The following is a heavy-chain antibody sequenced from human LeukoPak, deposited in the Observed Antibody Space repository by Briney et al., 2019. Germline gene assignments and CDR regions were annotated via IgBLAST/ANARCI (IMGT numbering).Heavy chain of an antibody. D-gene: IGHD2-2*01. CDR1: GGSISSYY. J-gene: IGHJ5*02. CDR3: ARDIVVVPAARWFDP. Sequence: PSETLSLTCTISGGSISSYYWSWVRQPPGKGLEWIGFVYYTGSTNYNPSLKSRVTMSVDTSKNQFSLKLSSVTAADTAVYYCARDIVVVPAARWFDPWGQGTLVTVSS. CDR2: VYYTGST. V-gene: IGHV4-59*12.